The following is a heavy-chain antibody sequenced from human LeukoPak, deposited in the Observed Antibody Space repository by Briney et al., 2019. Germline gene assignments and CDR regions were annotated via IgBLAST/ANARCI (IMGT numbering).Heavy chain of an antibody. CDR1: GITCSSYA. J-gene: IGHJ4*02. CDR3: ARVMGRYCSSTSCYVDY. CDR2: ISYYGSNK. D-gene: IGHD2-2*01. V-gene: IGHV3-30*04. Sequence: PGGSLRLSCAASGITCSSYAMHWVRQSPGKGLEGVAVISYYGSNKYYADSVKGRFTISRDNSKNTLYLQMNSLRAEDTAVYYCARVMGRYCSSTSCYVDYWGQGTLVTVSS.